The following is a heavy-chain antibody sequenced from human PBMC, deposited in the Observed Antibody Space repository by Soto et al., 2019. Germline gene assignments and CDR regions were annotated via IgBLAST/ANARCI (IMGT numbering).Heavy chain of an antibody. Sequence: SETLSLTCTVSGGSVSSSSFFWGWIRQSPGKGLEWIGSIYYSGTTSYSPSLTSRVSISVDTSKNQVSLKLTSVTAADTAVYFCARVTMVIRDSDHFGVDVWGHGTTVTVSS. J-gene: IGHJ6*02. CDR3: ARVTMVIRDSDHFGVDV. V-gene: IGHV4-39*07. CDR1: GGSVSSSSFF. D-gene: IGHD4-17*01. CDR2: IYYSGTT.